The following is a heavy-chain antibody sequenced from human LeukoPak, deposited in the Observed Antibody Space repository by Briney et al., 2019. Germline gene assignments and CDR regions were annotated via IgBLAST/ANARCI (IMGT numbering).Heavy chain of an antibody. CDR1: GFTFRKYA. J-gene: IGHJ4*02. D-gene: IGHD5-24*01. CDR3: TKWGDCDGSTCEYDPDY. Sequence: RASLRLSRAAPGFTFRKYAMSWVRQAPGKGLEWVSAIVGNGVSTYYVDSVQGRFTISRDNSKNTLYLQMNSLRAEDTALYYCTKWGDCDGSTCEYDPDYWGQGTLVTVSS. CDR2: IVGNGVST. V-gene: IGHV3-23*01.